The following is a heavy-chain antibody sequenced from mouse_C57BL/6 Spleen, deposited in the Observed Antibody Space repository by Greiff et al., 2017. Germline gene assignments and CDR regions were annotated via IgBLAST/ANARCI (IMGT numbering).Heavy chain of an antibody. Sequence: QVQLQQPGAELVMPGASVKLSCKASGYTFTSYWMHWVKQRPGQGLEWIGEIDPSNSNTNYNQKFKGKSTLTADKSSSTAYMQLRSLTSEDSAVCYCARSRERLLFGDWGQGTTLTAAS. CDR1: GYTFTSYW. V-gene: IGHV1-69*01. CDR3: ARSRERLLFGD. J-gene: IGHJ2*01. CDR2: IDPSNSNT. D-gene: IGHD6-2*01.